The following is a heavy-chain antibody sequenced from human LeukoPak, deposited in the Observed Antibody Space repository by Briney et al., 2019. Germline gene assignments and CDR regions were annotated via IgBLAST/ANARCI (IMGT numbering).Heavy chain of an antibody. Sequence: SETLSLTCTVSGGSISSYYWSWIRQPPGKGLEWIGYIYYSGSTNYNPSLKSRVTISVDTSKNQFSLKLKSVTAADTAVYYCARGGYTYGFDDFDIWGQGTMVTVSS. CDR1: GGSISSYY. D-gene: IGHD5-18*01. V-gene: IGHV4-59*01. CDR2: IYYSGST. J-gene: IGHJ3*02. CDR3: ARGGYTYGFDDFDI.